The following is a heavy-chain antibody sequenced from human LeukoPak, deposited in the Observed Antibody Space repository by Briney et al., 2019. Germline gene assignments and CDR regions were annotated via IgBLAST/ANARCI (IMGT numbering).Heavy chain of an antibody. D-gene: IGHD5-24*01. V-gene: IGHV4-59*08. J-gene: IGHJ3*02. CDR2: IYYSGST. Sequence: SETLSLTCTVSGGSISSYYWSWIRQPPGKGPEWIRYIYYSGSTNYNPSLKSRVTISVDTSKNQFSLKLSSVTAADTAVYYCARHEVSMAGTDAFDIWGQGTMVTVSS. CDR1: GGSISSYY. CDR3: ARHEVSMAGTDAFDI.